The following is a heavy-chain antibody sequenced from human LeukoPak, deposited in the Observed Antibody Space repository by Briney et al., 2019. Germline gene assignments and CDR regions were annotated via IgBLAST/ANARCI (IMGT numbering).Heavy chain of an antibody. CDR2: ISSSSSTI. Sequence: GGSLRLSCAASGFTFSSYSMNWVRQAPGKGLEWVSYISSSSSTIYYADFVKGRFTISRDNAKNSLYLQMNSLRAEDTAVYYCARSRYCSSTSCYMGDYYYYMDVWGKGTTVTVSS. CDR3: ARSRYCSSTSCYMGDYYYYMDV. CDR1: GFTFSSYS. V-gene: IGHV3-48*01. D-gene: IGHD2-2*02. J-gene: IGHJ6*03.